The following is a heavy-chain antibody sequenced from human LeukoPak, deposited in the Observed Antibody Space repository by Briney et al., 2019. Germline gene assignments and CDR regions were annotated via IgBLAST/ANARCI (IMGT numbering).Heavy chain of an antibody. V-gene: IGHV3-48*01. Sequence: RGSLRLSCAASGFTFSSYSMNWVRQAPGKGLEWVSYISSSSSTIYYADSVKGRFTISRDNAKNSLYLQMNSLRAEDTAVYYCARLRGRVDYWGQGTLVTVSS. CDR3: ARLRGRVDY. D-gene: IGHD3-10*01. CDR2: ISSSSSTI. J-gene: IGHJ4*02. CDR1: GFTFSSYS.